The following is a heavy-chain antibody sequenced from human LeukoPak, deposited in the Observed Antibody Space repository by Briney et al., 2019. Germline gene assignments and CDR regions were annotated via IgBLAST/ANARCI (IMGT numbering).Heavy chain of an antibody. CDR3: ARVYANYSSNHFDY. D-gene: IGHD6-13*01. CDR1: GGSISTYY. J-gene: IGHJ4*02. CDR2: IYYSGSA. V-gene: IGHV4-59*01. Sequence: PSETLSLTCTVSGGSISTYYWSWIRQPPGKGLEWMGYIYYSGSATYNPPLKRRVTISVDTSKNQFSVKLSSVTAAETAVYYCARVYANYSSNHFDYWGQGTLVTASS.